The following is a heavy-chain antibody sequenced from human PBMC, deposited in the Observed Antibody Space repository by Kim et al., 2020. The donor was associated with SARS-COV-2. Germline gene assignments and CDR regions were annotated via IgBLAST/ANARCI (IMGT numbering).Heavy chain of an antibody. CDR1: GGSFSGYY. CDR2: INHSGST. D-gene: IGHD6-13*01. Sequence: SETLSLTCAVYGGSFSGYYWSWIRQPPGKGLEWIGEINHSGSTNYNPSLKSRVTISVDTSKNQFSLKLSSVTAAETAVYYCARHSSSWYSPPYNWFDPWGQGTLVTVSS. J-gene: IGHJ5*02. CDR3: ARHSSSWYSPPYNWFDP. V-gene: IGHV4-34*01.